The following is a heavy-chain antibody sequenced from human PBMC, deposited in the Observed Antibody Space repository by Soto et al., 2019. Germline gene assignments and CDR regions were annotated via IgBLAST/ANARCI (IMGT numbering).Heavy chain of an antibody. CDR1: GGSISSGGYY. J-gene: IGHJ5*02. CDR3: ARSISP. CDR2: IYYSGFT. V-gene: IGHV4-31*03. Sequence: SETLSLTCTVSGGSISSGGYYWSWIRQHPGKGLDPQHPGKGLEWIGYIYYSGFTYYNPSLKSRVTISVDTSKNQFSLKLSSGTAADTAVYYCARSISPWGQGTLVTVSS. D-gene: IGHD3-3*01.